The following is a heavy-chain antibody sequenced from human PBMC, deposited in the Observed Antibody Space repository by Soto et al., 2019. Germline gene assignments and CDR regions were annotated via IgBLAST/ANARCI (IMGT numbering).Heavy chain of an antibody. CDR3: ARGRFGYSGYDYFDY. CDR1: GFTFSSYA. V-gene: IGHV3-30-3*01. D-gene: IGHD5-12*01. CDR2: ISYDGSNK. Sequence: PGGSLRLSCAASGFTFSSYAMHWVRQAPGKGLEWVAVISYDGSNKYYADSVKGRFTISRDNSKNTLYLQMNSLRAEDTAVYYCARGRFGYSGYDYFDYWGQGTLVTVSS. J-gene: IGHJ4*02.